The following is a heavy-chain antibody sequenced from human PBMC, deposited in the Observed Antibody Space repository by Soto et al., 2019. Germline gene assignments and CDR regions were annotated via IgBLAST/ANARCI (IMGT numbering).Heavy chain of an antibody. Sequence: QVQLVQSGAEVKKPGSSLQVSCKASGGAFRDYTISWVRQAPGQGLEWMGRNIPMLGLTNYAQKFEGRATITADKSTSTNYMELSSLRSEDTAVYYCAVPDDYGASYGMDFWGQGTTVTVSS. V-gene: IGHV1-69*02. CDR1: GGAFRDYT. CDR2: NIPMLGLT. D-gene: IGHD4-17*01. CDR3: AVPDDYGASYGMDF. J-gene: IGHJ6*02.